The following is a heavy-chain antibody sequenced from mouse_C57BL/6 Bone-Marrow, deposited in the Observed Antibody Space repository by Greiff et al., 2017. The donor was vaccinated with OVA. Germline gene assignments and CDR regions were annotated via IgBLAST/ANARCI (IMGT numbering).Heavy chain of an antibody. CDR3: ARGGPFDV. CDR2: IDPSDSYT. V-gene: IGHV1-59*01. Sequence: QVQLQQPGAELVRPGTSVKLSCKASGYTFTSYWMHWVKQRPGQGLEWIGVIDPSDSYTNYNQKFKGKATLTVDTSSSTAYMQLSSLTSADSAVYYCARGGPFDVWGTGTTVTVSS. CDR1: GYTFTSYW. J-gene: IGHJ1*03.